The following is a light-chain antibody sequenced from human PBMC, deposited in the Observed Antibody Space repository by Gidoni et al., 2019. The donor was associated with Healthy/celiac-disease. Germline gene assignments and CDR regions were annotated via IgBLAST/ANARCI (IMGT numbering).Light chain of an antibody. CDR3: QQRSNWPALT. J-gene: IGKJ4*01. Sequence: EIVLTQSPATLSLSPGERATLSCRASQSVSSYLAWYQQKPGQAPRLLISNRATGIPARFSGSGSGTDFTLTISSLEPEDFAVYYCQQRSNWPALTFXGXTKVEIK. V-gene: IGKV3-11*01. CDR1: QSVSSY.